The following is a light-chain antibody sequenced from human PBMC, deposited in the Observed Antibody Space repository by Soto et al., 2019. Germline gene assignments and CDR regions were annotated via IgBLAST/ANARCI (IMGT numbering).Light chain of an antibody. J-gene: IGKJ1*01. CDR3: QQYYSYPPT. Sequence: AIRMTQSPSSFSASTGDRVTITCRASQGISSYLAWYQQKPGKAPKLLIYAASTLQSGVPSRFRGSGSGTDFTLTISCLQSEDFETYYCQQYYSYPPTFGQGTKVDIK. CDR1: QGISSY. V-gene: IGKV1-8*01. CDR2: AAS.